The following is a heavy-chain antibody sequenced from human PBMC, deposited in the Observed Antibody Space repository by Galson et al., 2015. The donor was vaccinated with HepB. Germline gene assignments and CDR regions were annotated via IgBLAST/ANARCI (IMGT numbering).Heavy chain of an antibody. V-gene: IGHV3-21*01. Sequence: SLRLSCAGSGFTFSIYSMNWVRQAPGKGLEWVSSISSSSSYIYYADSVKGRFTISRDNAKNSLYLQMNSLRAEDTAVYYCARMKDILTGYFDYWGQGTLVTVSS. D-gene: IGHD3-9*01. CDR1: GFTFSIYS. CDR3: ARMKDILTGYFDY. CDR2: ISSSSSYI. J-gene: IGHJ4*02.